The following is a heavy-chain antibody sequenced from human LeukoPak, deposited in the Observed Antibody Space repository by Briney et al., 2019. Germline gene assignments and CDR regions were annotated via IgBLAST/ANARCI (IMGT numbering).Heavy chain of an antibody. CDR2: ISGGGGST. V-gene: IGHV3-23*01. J-gene: IGHJ5*02. Sequence: GRSLRLSCAASGFTFSSYAMTWVRQAPGKGLEWVSAISGGGGSTYYADSVKGRFTISRDNSKNTLYLQMNSLRAEDTAVYYCAKENTRTPLYSSSWYSSGYNWFDPWGQGTLVTVSS. CDR3: AKENTRTPLYSSSWYSSGYNWFDP. D-gene: IGHD6-13*01. CDR1: GFTFSSYA.